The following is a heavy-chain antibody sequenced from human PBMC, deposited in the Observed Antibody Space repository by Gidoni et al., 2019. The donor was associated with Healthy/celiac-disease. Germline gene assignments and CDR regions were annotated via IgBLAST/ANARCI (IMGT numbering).Heavy chain of an antibody. CDR3: ARVATGFWSGYYTGDYYYYGMDV. CDR2: IKQDGSDK. J-gene: IGHJ6*02. CDR1: GFTFSSYW. Sequence: EVQLVESGGGLVQPGGSLRLDCAASGFTFSSYWMSWVRQAPGKGLEWLANIKQDGSDKYYVDSVKGRFTISRDNAKNSLYLQMNSLRAEDTAVYYCARVATGFWSGYYTGDYYYYGMDVWGQGTTVTVSS. D-gene: IGHD3-3*01. V-gene: IGHV3-7*01.